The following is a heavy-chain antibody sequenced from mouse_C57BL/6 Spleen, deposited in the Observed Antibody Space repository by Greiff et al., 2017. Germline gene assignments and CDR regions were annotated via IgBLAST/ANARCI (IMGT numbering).Heavy chain of an antibody. V-gene: IGHV5-17*01. CDR1: GFTFSDYG. CDR3: AGGDYYGSSSGFAY. D-gene: IGHD1-1*01. J-gene: IGHJ3*01. CDR2: ISSGSSTI. Sequence: EVQRVESGGGLVKPGGSLKLSCAASGFTFSDYGMHWVRQAPEKGLEWVAYISSGSSTIYYADTVKGRFTISRDNAKNTLFLQMTSLRSEDTAMYYCAGGDYYGSSSGFAYWGQGTLVTVSA.